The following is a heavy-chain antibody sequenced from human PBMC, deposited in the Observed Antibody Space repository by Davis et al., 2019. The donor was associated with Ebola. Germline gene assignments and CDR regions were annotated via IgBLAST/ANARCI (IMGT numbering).Heavy chain of an antibody. Sequence: PGESLKISCAASGFTFSSYAMSWVRQAPGKGLEWVSAISGSGGSTYYADSVKGRFTISRDNSKNTLYLQMNSLRAEDTAVYYCATSMVRGVIGYFDYWGQGTLVTVSS. CDR3: ATSMVRGVIGYFDY. CDR1: GFTFSSYA. CDR2: ISGSGGST. D-gene: IGHD3-10*01. V-gene: IGHV3-23*01. J-gene: IGHJ4*02.